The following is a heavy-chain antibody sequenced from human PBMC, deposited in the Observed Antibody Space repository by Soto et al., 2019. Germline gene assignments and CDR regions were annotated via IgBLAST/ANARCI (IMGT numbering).Heavy chain of an antibody. CDR3: ARRLYYDSSGFEGGGMDV. Sequence: SETLSPTTNAPCASITTSPYYTSSFRQTPGKGLEWIGSIYYSGSTHYNPSLKSRVTMSVDTSTNQFSLKLSSVTAADTAVYYCARRLYYDSSGFEGGGMDVWGQGTTVT. CDR2: IYYSGST. J-gene: IGHJ6*02. CDR1: CASITTSPYY. D-gene: IGHD3-22*01. V-gene: IGHV4-39*01.